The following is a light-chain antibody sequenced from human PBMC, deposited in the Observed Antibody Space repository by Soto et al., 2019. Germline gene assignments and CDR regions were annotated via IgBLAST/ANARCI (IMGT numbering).Light chain of an antibody. Sequence: EIQMTQSPSSLSASVGDRVTITCRASQNIGYYLNWFQQKPGKAPDLLIYGASSLQSGVPSRFSGSGSGTDFSLTISSLQPEDYGTYYCQQSYSSPPLTFGGGTRVEIK. CDR1: QNIGYY. J-gene: IGKJ4*01. CDR2: GAS. CDR3: QQSYSSPPLT. V-gene: IGKV1-39*01.